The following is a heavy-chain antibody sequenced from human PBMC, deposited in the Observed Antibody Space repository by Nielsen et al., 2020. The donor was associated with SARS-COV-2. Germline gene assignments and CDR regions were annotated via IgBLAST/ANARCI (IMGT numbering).Heavy chain of an antibody. J-gene: IGHJ6*02. CDR2: IKQDGSEK. CDR3: ARDREVVYGMDV. CDR1: GFTFSSYW. D-gene: IGHD2-2*01. Sequence: GESLKISCAASGFTFSSYWMSWVRQAPGKGLEWVANIKQDGSEKYYVDSVKGRFTISRDNAKNSLYLQMNSLRAEDTAVYYCARDREVVYGMDVWGQGTTVTVSS. V-gene: IGHV3-7*01.